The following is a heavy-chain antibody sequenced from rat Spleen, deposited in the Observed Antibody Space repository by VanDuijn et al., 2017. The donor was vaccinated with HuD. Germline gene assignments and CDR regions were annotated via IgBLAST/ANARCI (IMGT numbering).Heavy chain of an antibody. V-gene: IGHV5-7*01. CDR3: ARHTMVIKGGTTGYFDF. D-gene: IGHD1-3*01. J-gene: IGHJ1*01. CDR2: ISYDGSST. CDR1: GFTFSNYD. Sequence: EVQLVESGGGLVQPGRSMKLSCAASGFTFSNYDMAWVRQAPKKGLEWVATISYDGSSTNYRDSVKGRFTISRDNAKSTLYLQMDSLRSEDTATYYCARHTMVIKGGTTGYFDFWGPGTMVTVSS.